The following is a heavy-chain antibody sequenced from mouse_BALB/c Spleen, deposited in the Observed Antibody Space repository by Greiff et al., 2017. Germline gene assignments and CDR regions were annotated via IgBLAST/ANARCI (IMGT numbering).Heavy chain of an antibody. CDR2: INPNNGGT. D-gene: IGHD1-1*02. CDR3: ARRGLWSSMDY. J-gene: IGHJ4*01. V-gene: IGHV1-26*01. Sequence: EVHLVESGAELARPGASVKLSCKAFGYTFTDYYINWVKQRTGQGLEWIGGINPNNGGTSYNQKFKGKATLTVDKSSSTAYMELRSLTSEDSAVYYCARRGLWSSMDYWGQGTSVTVSS. CDR1: GYTFTDYY.